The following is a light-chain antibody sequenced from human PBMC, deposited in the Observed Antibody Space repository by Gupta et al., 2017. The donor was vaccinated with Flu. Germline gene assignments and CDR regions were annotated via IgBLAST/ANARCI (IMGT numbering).Light chain of an antibody. J-gene: IGKJ1*01. V-gene: IGKV1-39*01. CDR2: DES. CDR3: QQSDNTSRT. CDR1: QSISSY. Sequence: IQMTQSPSSLSASVGDRVTITCRASQSISSYLNWYQQKPGKATKLLINDESSLQSRGPSRISGSGSGTEFTLTISSLQPEDYATYYCQQSDNTSRTFGQGTKVEIK.